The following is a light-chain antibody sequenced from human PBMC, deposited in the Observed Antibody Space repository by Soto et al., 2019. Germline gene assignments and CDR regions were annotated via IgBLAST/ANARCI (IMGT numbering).Light chain of an antibody. CDR2: WAS. V-gene: IGKV4-1*01. Sequence: EIVMTQSPGTLSVSLGERATINCKSSQSVLYSSNNKNYLAWYQQKPGQPPKLLIYWASTRESGVPDRFSGSGSGTDFTLTISSLQAEDVAVYYCQQYYSTSYTFGQGTKLEIK. CDR3: QQYYSTSYT. CDR1: QSVLYSSNNKNY. J-gene: IGKJ2*01.